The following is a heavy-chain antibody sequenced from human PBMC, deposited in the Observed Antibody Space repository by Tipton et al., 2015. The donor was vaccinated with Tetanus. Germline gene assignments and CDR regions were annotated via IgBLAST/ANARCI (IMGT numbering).Heavy chain of an antibody. D-gene: IGHD2-15*01. CDR2: IYYSGSA. Sequence: TLSLTCTISGGSISGFYWSWIRQPPGKGLEWIGHIYYSGSANYNPSLKSRLTISMDTSNDQLSLRLTSVTAADTAVYYCARVRRGCSGGGCYSSFDPWGQGSLVIVSS. CDR1: GGSISGFY. CDR3: ARVRRGCSGGGCYSSFDP. V-gene: IGHV4-59*01. J-gene: IGHJ5*02.